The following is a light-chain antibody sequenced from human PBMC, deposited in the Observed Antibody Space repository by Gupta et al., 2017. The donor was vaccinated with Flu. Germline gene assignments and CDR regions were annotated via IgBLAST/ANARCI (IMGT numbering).Light chain of an antibody. V-gene: IGKV1-9*01. CDR1: QAISSF. Sequence: DIQLTQSPSFLSASVGDRVTITCRASQAISSFLAWHQQKPGKAPKLLIYGASTLQSGVPSRFSGSGSGTEFTLTISSLQPEDSATYYCQQLNSYPSWTFGGGTKVEI. J-gene: IGKJ4*01. CDR2: GAS. CDR3: QQLNSYPSWT.